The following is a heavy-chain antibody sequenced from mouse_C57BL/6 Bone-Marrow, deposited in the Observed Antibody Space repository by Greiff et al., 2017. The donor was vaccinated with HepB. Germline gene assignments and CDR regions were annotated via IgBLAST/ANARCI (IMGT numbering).Heavy chain of an antibody. V-gene: IGHV14-4*01. J-gene: IGHJ4*01. CDR2: IDPENGDT. CDR3: FIYYYGSSSIDGAMDY. CDR1: GFNIKDDY. D-gene: IGHD1-1*01. Sequence: EVQLVESGAELVRPGASVKLSCTASGFNIKDDYMHWVKQRPEQGLEWIGWIDPENGDTEYASKFQGKATITADTSSNTAYLQLSSLTSEDTAVYYCFIYYYGSSSIDGAMDYWGQGTSVTVSS.